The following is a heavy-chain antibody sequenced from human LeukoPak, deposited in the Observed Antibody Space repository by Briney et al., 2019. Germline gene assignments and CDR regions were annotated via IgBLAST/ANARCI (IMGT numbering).Heavy chain of an antibody. V-gene: IGHV3-7*01. Sequence: PGGSLRLSCAASGFTFSSYWMSWVRQAPGKGLEWVANIKQDGNEKYYVDSVKGRFTISRDNAKNSLYLQMNSLRAEDTAVYYCARLTIVVVPAAMRRHYYYYMDVWGKGTTVTVSS. CDR1: GFTFSSYW. J-gene: IGHJ6*03. CDR2: IKQDGNEK. CDR3: ARLTIVVVPAAMRRHYYYYMDV. D-gene: IGHD2-2*01.